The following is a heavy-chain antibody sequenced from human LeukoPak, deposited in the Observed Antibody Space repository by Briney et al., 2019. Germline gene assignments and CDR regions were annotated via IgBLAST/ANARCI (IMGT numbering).Heavy chain of an antibody. CDR1: GFTFSNAW. CDR3: AKGVSSSPHSSVDY. Sequence: GGSLRLSCAASGFTFSNAWMSWVRQAPGKGLEWVGRIKSKTDGGTTDYAAPVKGRFTISRDDSKNTLYLQMNSLRAEDTAVYYCAKGVSSSPHSSVDYWGQGTLVTVSS. V-gene: IGHV3-15*01. J-gene: IGHJ4*02. CDR2: IKSKTDGGTT. D-gene: IGHD6-6*01.